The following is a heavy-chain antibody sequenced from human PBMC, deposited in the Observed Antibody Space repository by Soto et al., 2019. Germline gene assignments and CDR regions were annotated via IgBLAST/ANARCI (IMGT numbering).Heavy chain of an antibody. D-gene: IGHD6-19*01. CDR2: MNSDGSTT. J-gene: IGHJ4*02. CDR1: GFTFGNYW. V-gene: IGHV3-74*01. CDR3: AKRMSKYSSGWSEMGGFDY. Sequence: GGSLRLSCAASGFTFGNYWMHWVRQAPGKGLEWVSRMNSDGSTTNYADSVKGRFTVSRDNARNTLHLQMNSLRAEDTAVYYCAKRMSKYSSGWSEMGGFDYWGQGTLVTVSS.